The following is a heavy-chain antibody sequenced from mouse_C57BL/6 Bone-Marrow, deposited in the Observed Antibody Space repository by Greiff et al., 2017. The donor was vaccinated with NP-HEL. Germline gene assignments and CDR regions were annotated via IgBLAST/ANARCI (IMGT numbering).Heavy chain of an antibody. CDR1: GYSFTDYN. CDR2: INPNYGTT. D-gene: IGHD1-1*01. J-gene: IGHJ3*01. CDR3: ADYYGSSYEAWFAY. V-gene: IGHV1-39*01. Sequence: VQLQQSGPELVKPGASVKISCKASGYSFTDYNMNWVKQSNGKSLEWIGVINPNYGTTSYNQKFKGKATLTVDQSSSTAYMQLNSLTSEDSAVYYCADYYGSSYEAWFAYWGQGTLVTVSA.